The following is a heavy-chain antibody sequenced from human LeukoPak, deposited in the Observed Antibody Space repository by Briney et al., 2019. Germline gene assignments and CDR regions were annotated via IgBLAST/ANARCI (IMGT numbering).Heavy chain of an antibody. J-gene: IGHJ6*02. V-gene: IGHV3-23*01. CDR3: VKVGGRSSSLYYGMDV. Sequence: GGSLRLSCAASGFAFSSYAMSWVRQAPGKGLEWVSAISGSGGSTYYADSVKGRFTISRDNSKNTLYLQMNSLRAEDTAVYYCVKVGGRSSSLYYGMDVWGQGTTVTVSS. CDR2: ISGSGGST. CDR1: GFAFSSYA. D-gene: IGHD6-13*01.